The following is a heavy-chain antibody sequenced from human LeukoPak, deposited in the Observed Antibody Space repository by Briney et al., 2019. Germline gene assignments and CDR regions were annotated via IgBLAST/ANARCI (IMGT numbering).Heavy chain of an antibody. CDR1: GGSFRDYF. D-gene: IGHD2-2*01. Sequence: PSETLSLTCAVYGGSFRDYFWGWIRQPPGKGVEWIGEINHSGRTYYNPSLKSRVNISVDTSKNQFSLHLSSVPAADTAVYYCARDVVVVPAAIHYGMDVWGQGTTVTVSS. CDR2: INHSGRT. CDR3: ARDVVVVPAAIHYGMDV. J-gene: IGHJ6*02. V-gene: IGHV4-34*01.